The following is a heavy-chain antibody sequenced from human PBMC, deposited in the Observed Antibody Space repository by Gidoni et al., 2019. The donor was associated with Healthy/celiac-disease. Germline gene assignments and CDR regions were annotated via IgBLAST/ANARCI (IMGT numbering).Heavy chain of an antibody. CDR1: GGSISSGSYY. CDR2: LYTSGST. D-gene: IGHD3-22*01. CDR3: ARENLYYYDSSGYPNYYYYYGMDV. V-gene: IGHV4-61*02. J-gene: IGHJ6*02. Sequence: QVQLQESGPGLVQPSQTLSLTCAGSGGSISSGSYYWSWIRQPAVKGLDWIGRLYTSGSTNYNLSLNSRVTISVDTSKNQFSLKLNSVTAADTALYYCARENLYYYDSSGYPNYYYYYGMDVWGQGTTVTVSS.